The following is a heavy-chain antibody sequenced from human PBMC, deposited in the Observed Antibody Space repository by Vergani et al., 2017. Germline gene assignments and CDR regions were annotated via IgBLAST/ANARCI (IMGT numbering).Heavy chain of an antibody. Sequence: QLQLQESGPGLVKPSETLSLTCTVSGDSVISTDYHLGCIRQPPGKGLAWIGSMDYSGSTSYNPSLESRISISFETPKNQFSLRLTSVTAADTAVYYCASKRGACRAAYCHSYDFWGPGTLVGVSS. J-gene: IGHJ4*02. V-gene: IGHV4-39*01. CDR1: GDSVISTDYH. D-gene: IGHD2-15*01. CDR2: MDYSGST. CDR3: ASKRGACRAAYCHSYDF.